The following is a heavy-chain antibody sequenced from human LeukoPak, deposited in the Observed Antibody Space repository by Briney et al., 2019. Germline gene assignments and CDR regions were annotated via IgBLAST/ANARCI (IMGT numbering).Heavy chain of an antibody. CDR3: ARDGWTNSLDY. CDR1: GGSISGYY. CDR2: IYTSGST. Sequence: SETLSLTCTVSGGSISGYYWSWIRQPAGKGLEWIGRIYTSGSTNYNPSLKSRVTMSVDRSKKQFSLKPSSVTAADTAVYYCARDGWTNSLDYWGQGTLVTVSS. V-gene: IGHV4-4*07. D-gene: IGHD2-2*03. J-gene: IGHJ4*02.